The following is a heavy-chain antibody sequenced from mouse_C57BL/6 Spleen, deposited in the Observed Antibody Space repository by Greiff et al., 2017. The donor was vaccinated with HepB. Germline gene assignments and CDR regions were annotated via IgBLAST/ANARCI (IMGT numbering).Heavy chain of an antibody. CDR2: INPGSGGT. D-gene: IGHD2-4*01. CDR1: GYAFTNYL. J-gene: IGHJ3*01. Sequence: QVHVKQSGAELVRPGTSVKVSCKASGYAFTNYLIEWVKQRPGQGLEWIGVINPGSGGTNYNEKFKGKATLTADKSSSTAYMQLSSLTTEDSAVYFCAIDDYDDVPRFAYWGQGTLVTVSA. CDR3: AIDDYDDVPRFAY. V-gene: IGHV1-54*01.